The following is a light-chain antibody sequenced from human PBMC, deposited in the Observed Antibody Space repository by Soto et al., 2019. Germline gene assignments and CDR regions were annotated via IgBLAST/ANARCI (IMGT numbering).Light chain of an antibody. J-gene: IGKJ4*01. CDR1: QSISTY. V-gene: IGKV1-39*01. CDR2: AAS. Sequence: DIQMTQSPSSLSASIGDRVTITCRASQSISTYLNWFQQRPGKAPKLLIYAASNLQTGVPSRFSGSGSGTEFTLTINSLQSEDFAVYYCQQYNNWVTFGGGTKVEI. CDR3: QQYNNWVT.